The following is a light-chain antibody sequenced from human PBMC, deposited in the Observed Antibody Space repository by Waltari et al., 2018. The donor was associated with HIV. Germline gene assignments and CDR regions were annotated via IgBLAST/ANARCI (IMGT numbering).Light chain of an antibody. V-gene: IGLV2-11*01. Sequence: QSALTQPRSVSGSPGQSVTISCTGSSSDVGGYKYVSWYEQHPGKAPKLMIYDVSKRPSGGPDRCSGSKSGNTASLTISGLQAEDEADYYCCSYAGSYSYVFGTGTKVTVL. CDR2: DVS. J-gene: IGLJ1*01. CDR1: SSDVGGYKY. CDR3: CSYAGSYSYV.